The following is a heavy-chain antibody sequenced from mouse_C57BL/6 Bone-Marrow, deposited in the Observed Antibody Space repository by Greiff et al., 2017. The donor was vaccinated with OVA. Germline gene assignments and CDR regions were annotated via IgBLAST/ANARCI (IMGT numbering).Heavy chain of an antibody. CDR2: ISDGGSYT. Sequence: EVMLVESGGGLVKPGGSLKLSCAASGFTFSSYAMSWVRQTPEKRLEWVATISDGGSYTYYPDNVKGRFTISRDNAKNNLDLQMSHVKSEDTAMYDCARGGTGWFAYWGQGTLVTVSA. J-gene: IGHJ3*01. CDR1: GFTFSSYA. CDR3: ARGGTGWFAY. V-gene: IGHV5-4*03. D-gene: IGHD4-1*01.